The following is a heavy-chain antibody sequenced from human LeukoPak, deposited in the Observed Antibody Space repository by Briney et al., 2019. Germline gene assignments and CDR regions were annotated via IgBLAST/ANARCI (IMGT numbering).Heavy chain of an antibody. CDR2: IHYDGSNK. D-gene: IGHD3-10*01. CDR1: GFTFSNYD. Sequence: GGSLRLSXAASGFTFSNYDMHWVRQAPGKGLEWVSFIHYDGSNKYYADSVKGRFTISRDNSKNTLYLQMNSLRVEDTAVYYCARGALSGISGWFDPWGQGTLVTVSS. V-gene: IGHV3-30*02. J-gene: IGHJ5*02. CDR3: ARGALSGISGWFDP.